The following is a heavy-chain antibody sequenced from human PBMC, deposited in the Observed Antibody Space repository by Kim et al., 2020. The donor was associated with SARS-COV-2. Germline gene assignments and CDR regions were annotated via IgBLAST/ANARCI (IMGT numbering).Heavy chain of an antibody. J-gene: IGHJ6*02. CDR2: ISSSGSTI. CDR3: ARDRVDIVATRNNYYYYGMDV. D-gene: IGHD5-12*01. V-gene: IGHV3-11*01. Sequence: GGSLRLSCAASGFTFSDYYMSWIRQAPGKGLEWVSYISSSGSTIYYADSVKGRFTISRDNAKNSLYLQMNSLRAEDTAVYYCARDRVDIVATRNNYYYYGMDVWGQGTTVTVSS. CDR1: GFTFSDYY.